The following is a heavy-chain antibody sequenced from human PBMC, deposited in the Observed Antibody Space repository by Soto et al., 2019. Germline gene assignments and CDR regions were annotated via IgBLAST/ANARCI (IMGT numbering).Heavy chain of an antibody. J-gene: IGHJ4*02. CDR3: ARGRRTAVTIDY. D-gene: IGHD4-17*01. Sequence: QVQLQQWGAGLLKPSETLSLTCAVYGGSFSGYYWSWIRQPPGKGLEWIGEINHSGSTNYNPSLQSRVTISVDTSRNQCSLKLSSVTAADTAVYYCARGRRTAVTIDYWGQGTLVTVSS. V-gene: IGHV4-34*01. CDR2: INHSGST. CDR1: GGSFSGYY.